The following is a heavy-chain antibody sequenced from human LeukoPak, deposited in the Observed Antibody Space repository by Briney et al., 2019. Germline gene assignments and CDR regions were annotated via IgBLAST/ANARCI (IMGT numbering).Heavy chain of an antibody. V-gene: IGHV3-23*01. D-gene: IGHD3-9*01. J-gene: IGHJ5*02. Sequence: PGGSLRLSCAASGFTFSNAWMSWVRQAPGKGLEWVSAISGSGGSTYYADSVKGRFTISRDNSKNRLYLQMNSLRAEDTAVYYCAKEGYYDILTGYLFISNNWFDPWGQGTLVTVSS. CDR1: GFTFSNAW. CDR3: AKEGYYDILTGYLFISNNWFDP. CDR2: ISGSGGST.